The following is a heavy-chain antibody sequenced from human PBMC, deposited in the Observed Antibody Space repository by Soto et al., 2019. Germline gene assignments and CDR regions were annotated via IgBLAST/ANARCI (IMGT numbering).Heavy chain of an antibody. CDR1: GGSFRGYY. Sequence: PSETLSLTCAVYGGSFRGYYWSWIRQPPGKGLEWIGEINHSGSTNYNPSLKSRVTISVDMSKNQFSLKLSSVTAADTAVYYCARGLGELSTSWGQGTLVTVSS. CDR3: ARGLGELSTS. CDR2: INHSGST. J-gene: IGHJ5*02. D-gene: IGHD3-16*02. V-gene: IGHV4-34*01.